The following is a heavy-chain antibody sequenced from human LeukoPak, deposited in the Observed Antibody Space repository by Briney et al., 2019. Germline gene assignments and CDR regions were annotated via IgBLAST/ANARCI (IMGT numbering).Heavy chain of an antibody. CDR2: IKKDGSAQ. J-gene: IGHJ6*03. Sequence: GGSLRLSCAGSGFTFSSYWMTWVRQAPGKGLEWVANIKKDGSAQNYVDSVKGRLSISRDNAQDSLYLQMNSLRAEDTAVYYCARTHGPGVRFYYFYMDVWGKGTTVTVSS. CDR3: ARTHGPGVRFYYFYMDV. CDR1: GFTFSSYW. V-gene: IGHV3-7*01. D-gene: IGHD3-10*01.